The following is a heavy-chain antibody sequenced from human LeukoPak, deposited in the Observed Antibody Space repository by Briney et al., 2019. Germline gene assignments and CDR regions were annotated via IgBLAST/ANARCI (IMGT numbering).Heavy chain of an antibody. CDR1: GGSISSGGYY. D-gene: IGHD4-11*01. V-gene: IGHV4-31*03. CDR2: IYYSGST. CDR3: ARGYDYSNYDY. Sequence: PSETLSLTCTVSGGSISSGGYYWSWIRQHPGKGLEWIGYIYYSGSTYYNPSLKSRVTISVDTSKNQFSMKMSSVTAADTAVYYCARGYDYSNYDYWGQGTLVTVSS. J-gene: IGHJ4*02.